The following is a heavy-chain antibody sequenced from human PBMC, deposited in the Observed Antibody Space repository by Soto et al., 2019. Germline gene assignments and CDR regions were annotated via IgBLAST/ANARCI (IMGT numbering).Heavy chain of an antibody. CDR3: ARDRKWLLLSPFDY. CDR2: ISYDGSNK. J-gene: IGHJ4*02. V-gene: IGHV3-30-3*01. CDR1: GFTFSSYA. Sequence: GGSLRLSCAASGFTFSSYAMHWVRQAPGKGLEWVAVISYDGSNKYYADSVKGRFTISRDNSKNTLYLQMNSLRAEDTAVYYCARDRKWLLLSPFDYWGQGTLVTVSS. D-gene: IGHD3-22*01.